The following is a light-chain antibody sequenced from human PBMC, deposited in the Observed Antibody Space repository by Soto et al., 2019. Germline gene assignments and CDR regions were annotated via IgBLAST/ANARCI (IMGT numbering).Light chain of an antibody. Sequence: QSVLTQPPSVSGAPGQRVTISCTGSRSNIGAHFDVHWYQQLPGTAPKLLIYGNSNRPSGVPDRFSGSKSGTSASLAITGLQAEDEADYYCQSYDSSLSGVVFGGETKLTVL. CDR3: QSYDSSLSGVV. CDR2: GNS. CDR1: RSNIGAHFD. V-gene: IGLV1-40*01. J-gene: IGLJ2*01.